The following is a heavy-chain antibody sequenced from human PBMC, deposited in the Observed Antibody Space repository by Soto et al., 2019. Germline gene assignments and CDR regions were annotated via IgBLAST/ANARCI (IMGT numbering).Heavy chain of an antibody. Sequence: QITLKESGPTLVKPTQTLTLTCTFSGFSLTTGGVGVGWFRQPPGKALEWLADLYWNSEKNHSPSLRGRLIIAKDTSRDQVFLTVNNVDPTDTATYYCPHRLTCHGMAVWGQGTTVTVSS. J-gene: IGHJ6*02. CDR2: LYWNSEK. CDR3: PHRLTCHGMAV. CDR1: GFSLTTGGVG. D-gene: IGHD3-16*01. V-gene: IGHV2-5*01.